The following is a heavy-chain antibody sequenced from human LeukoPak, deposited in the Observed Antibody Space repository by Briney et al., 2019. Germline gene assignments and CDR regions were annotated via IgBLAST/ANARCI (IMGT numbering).Heavy chain of an antibody. V-gene: IGHV3-30*02. Sequence: GGSLRLSCAASGFTFNNYGMHWVRQTPGKGLEWVSFIRYDGSNKYYVDSVKGRFTISRDNSKNTVFLQMNSLRAEDAAVYYCAKPSGSGFDYWGQGTLVTVSS. CDR2: IRYDGSNK. CDR3: AKPSGSGFDY. D-gene: IGHD1-26*01. J-gene: IGHJ4*02. CDR1: GFTFNNYG.